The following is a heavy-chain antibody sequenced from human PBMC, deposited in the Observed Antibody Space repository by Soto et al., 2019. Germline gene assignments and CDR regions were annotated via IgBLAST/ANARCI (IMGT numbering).Heavy chain of an antibody. J-gene: IGHJ4*02. CDR3: ARVGRRGYRSENQRFDY. Sequence: DVQLVESGGGLVQPGGSLRLSCAASGFSVSSNYMTWVRQNPGKGLEWVSLIYAAGSTYYADYVKGSFTISSDNSKNTLYLQKNSLRAEDTAVYFGARVGRRGYRSENQRFDYWCQGTLVTVSS. CDR2: IYAAGST. CDR1: GFSVSSNY. D-gene: IGHD4-4*01. V-gene: IGHV3-66*01.